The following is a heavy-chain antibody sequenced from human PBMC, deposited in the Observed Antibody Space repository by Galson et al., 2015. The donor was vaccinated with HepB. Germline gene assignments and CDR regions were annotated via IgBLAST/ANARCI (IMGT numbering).Heavy chain of an antibody. CDR3: AKFGARFDAWFDS. CDR2: LSGDSIII. V-gene: IGHV3-23*01. CDR1: GFTLNTHV. J-gene: IGHJ5*01. D-gene: IGHD3-9*01. Sequence: SLRLSCAASGFTLNTHVMAWVRQPPGKGPEWVSALSGDSIIIHYADSVKGRFTISKDNSENTLYLQMNSLRGEDTALYYCAKFGARFDAWFDSWGQGTLVTVSS.